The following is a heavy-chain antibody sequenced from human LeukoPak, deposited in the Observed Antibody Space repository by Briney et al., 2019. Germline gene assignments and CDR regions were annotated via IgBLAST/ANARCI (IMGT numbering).Heavy chain of an antibody. J-gene: IGHJ4*02. V-gene: IGHV3-33*06. CDR3: AKDPYSSGSSGY. D-gene: IGHD6-19*01. CDR1: GFTFSSYG. Sequence: GRSLRLSCAASGFTFSSYGMHWVRQAPGKGLEWVAVIWYDGSNKYYADSVKGRFTISRDNSKNTLYLQMNSLRAEDTAVYYCAKDPYSSGSSGYWGQGTLVTVSS. CDR2: IWYDGSNK.